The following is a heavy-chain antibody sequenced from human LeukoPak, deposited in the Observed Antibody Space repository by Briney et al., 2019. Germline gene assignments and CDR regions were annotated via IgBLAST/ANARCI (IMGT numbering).Heavy chain of an antibody. CDR2: IKQDGSEK. V-gene: IGHV3-7*03. J-gene: IGHJ6*02. CDR1: GFTFSSYW. D-gene: IGHD3-10*01. Sequence: GGSLRLSCAASGFTFSSYWMSWVRQAPGKGLEWVANIKQDGSEKYYVDSVKGRFTISRDNAKNSLYLQMNSLRAEDTAVYYCARDRNTMVRGVVYYYGMDVWCQGTTVTVSS. CDR3: ARDRNTMVRGVVYYYGMDV.